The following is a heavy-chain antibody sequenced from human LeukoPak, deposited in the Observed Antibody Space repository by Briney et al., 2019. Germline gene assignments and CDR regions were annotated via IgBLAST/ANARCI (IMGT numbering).Heavy chain of an antibody. D-gene: IGHD2-15*01. Sequence: SETLSLTCTVSGGSISSFYWSWIRQPPGKGLEWIGYIYYSGSTNYNPSLKSRLTISVDTLKNQFSLKLSSVTAADTATYYCARGVVAATGYDYWGQGTLVTVSS. J-gene: IGHJ4*02. CDR1: GGSISSFY. CDR3: ARGVVAATGYDY. V-gene: IGHV4-59*01. CDR2: IYYSGST.